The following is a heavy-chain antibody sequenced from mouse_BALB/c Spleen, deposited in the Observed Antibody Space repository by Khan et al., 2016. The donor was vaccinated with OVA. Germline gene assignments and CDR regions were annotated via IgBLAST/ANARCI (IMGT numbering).Heavy chain of an antibody. Sequence: DVKLQESRPGLVKPSQSLSLTCTVTGYSITSDYAWNWIRQFPGNNLVWMGYISSTGSTRSTPSLNSRISITRDTSKNQIFLQLKSVTTEDTATLYGASSLYYCCGDAVGCGGRGTSVTDSS. CDR1: GYSITSDYA. CDR3: ASSLYYCCGDAVGC. D-gene: IGHD2-1*01. J-gene: IGHJ4*01. V-gene: IGHV3-2*02. CDR2: ISSTGST.